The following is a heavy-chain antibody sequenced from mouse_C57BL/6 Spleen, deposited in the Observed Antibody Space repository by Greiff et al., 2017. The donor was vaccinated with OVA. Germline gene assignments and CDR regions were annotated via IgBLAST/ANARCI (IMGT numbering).Heavy chain of an antibody. J-gene: IGHJ4*01. V-gene: IGHV1-82*01. CDR3: ARWYSNYDYAIDY. D-gene: IGHD2-5*01. CDR2: IYPGDGDT. Sequence: QVQLQQSGPELVKPGASVKISCKASGYAFSSSWMNWVKQRPGKGLEWIGRIYPGDGDTNYNGKFKGKATLTADKSSSTAYMQLSSLTSEDSAVYFCARWYSNYDYAIDYWGQGTSVTVSS. CDR1: GYAFSSSW.